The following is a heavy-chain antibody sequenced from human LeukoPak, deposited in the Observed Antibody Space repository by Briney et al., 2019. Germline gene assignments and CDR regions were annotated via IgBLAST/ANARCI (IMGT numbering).Heavy chain of an antibody. CDR1: GFSFDDYA. CDR3: AKEDWLGAFDY. D-gene: IGHD3-9*01. CDR2: ISWNSGSE. Sequence: GGSLRLSCAAFGFSFDDYAMHWLRQAPGKGLQWVSGISWNSGSEGYADSVKGRFTISRDNSKNTLYLQMNSLRAEDTAVYYCAKEDWLGAFDYWGQGTLVTVSS. V-gene: IGHV3-9*01. J-gene: IGHJ4*02.